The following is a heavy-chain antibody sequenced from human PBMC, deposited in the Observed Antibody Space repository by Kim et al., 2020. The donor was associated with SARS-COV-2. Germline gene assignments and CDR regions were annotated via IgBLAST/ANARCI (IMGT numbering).Heavy chain of an antibody. CDR3: ARDGFFGMGV. CDR2: TYYRSTWYH. J-gene: IGHJ6*02. Sequence: SQTLSLTCAISGDSVSSDSAAWNWIRQSQWRGLEWLGRTYYRSTWYHDYAISVKSRIIINPDTSQNQFSLQLKFVTPEGTAVYYCARDGFFGMGVWGLGTTVTVSS. CDR1: GDSVSSDSAA. D-gene: IGHD3-3*01. V-gene: IGHV6-1*01.